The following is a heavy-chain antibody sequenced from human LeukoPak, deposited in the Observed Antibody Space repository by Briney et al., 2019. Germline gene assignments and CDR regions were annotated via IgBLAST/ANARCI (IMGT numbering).Heavy chain of an antibody. CDR3: ARDHIDGFNPNNWFDP. V-gene: IGHV4-39*07. D-gene: IGHD5-24*01. CDR1: GDCISKDYYC. CDR2: IYNNANT. J-gene: IGHJ5*02. Sequence: SETLSLTCTVSGDCISKDYYCWAWIRQPPGKGLEWIGTIYNNANTYYNPPLESRVTMSVDTSKNQISLTLTSVTAADTAVYYCARDHIDGFNPNNWFDPWGQGTLVTVSS.